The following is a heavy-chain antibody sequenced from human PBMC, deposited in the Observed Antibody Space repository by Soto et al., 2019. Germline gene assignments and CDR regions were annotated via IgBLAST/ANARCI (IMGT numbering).Heavy chain of an antibody. Sequence: QLQLQESGPGLVKPSETLSLTCTVSGGSISSSSYYWGWIRQPPGKGLEWIGSIYYSGGTYYNPSLKSRVTISVDTYKNQFSLKLSSVTAADTAMYYCARHVHYGGNSEDYWGQGTLVTVSS. CDR3: ARHVHYGGNSEDY. D-gene: IGHD4-17*01. J-gene: IGHJ4*02. V-gene: IGHV4-39*01. CDR1: GGSISSSSYY. CDR2: IYYSGGT.